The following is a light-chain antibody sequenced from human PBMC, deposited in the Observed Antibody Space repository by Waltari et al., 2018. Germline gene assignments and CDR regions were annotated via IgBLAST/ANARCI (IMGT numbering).Light chain of an antibody. J-gene: IGLJ2*01. Sequence: LTQPASVSGSPGQSITISCTGTSSDVGGYNYVSWYQQHPGKAPKLMIYDVSNRTSGVSNRFSGSKSGNTASLTISGLQAEDEADYYCSSYTSSSTLVVFGGGTKLTVL. V-gene: IGLV2-14*03. CDR3: SSYTSSSTLVV. CDR1: SSDVGGYNY. CDR2: DVS.